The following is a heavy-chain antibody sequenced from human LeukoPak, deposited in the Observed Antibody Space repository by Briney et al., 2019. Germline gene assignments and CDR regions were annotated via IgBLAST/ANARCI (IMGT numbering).Heavy chain of an antibody. V-gene: IGHV3-64D*09. J-gene: IGHJ4*02. Sequence: GGSLRLSCSASGFTFSSYAMHWVRQAPGKGLEYVSAISGNGGSTYYADSVKGRFTISRDNSKNTLSLQMSSLRAEDTAVYYCAKDPYNWNYYFDYWGQGTLVTVSS. CDR1: GFTFSSYA. D-gene: IGHD1-7*01. CDR3: AKDPYNWNYYFDY. CDR2: ISGNGGST.